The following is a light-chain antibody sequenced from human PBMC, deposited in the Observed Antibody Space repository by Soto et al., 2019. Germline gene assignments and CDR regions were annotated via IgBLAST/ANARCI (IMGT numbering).Light chain of an antibody. CDR3: AAWDGSLSGRV. CDR2: RND. CDR1: GSSIGSHD. J-gene: IGLJ3*02. Sequence: QSVLTQPPSASGTPGQRVISSCSGSGSSIGSHDVYWYQHLPGTAPKVLIYRNDQRPSGVPDRFSGSKSGTSASLAISGLRSEDEADYYCAAWDGSLSGRVFGGGTKLTVL. V-gene: IGLV1-47*02.